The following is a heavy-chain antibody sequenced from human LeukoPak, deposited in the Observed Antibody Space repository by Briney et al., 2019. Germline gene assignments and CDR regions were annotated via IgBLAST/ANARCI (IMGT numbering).Heavy chain of an antibody. Sequence: GGSLRLSCAASGFTFSSYAMSCVREAPGKGRGWGSAISGSGGSTYYADSVKGRFTISRDNSKNRLYLQMNSLRAEDTAVYYCAKDAYYYDSSGYLDYWGQGTLVTVSS. CDR1: GFTFSSYA. J-gene: IGHJ4*02. V-gene: IGHV3-23*01. CDR3: AKDAYYYDSSGYLDY. CDR2: ISGSGGST. D-gene: IGHD3-22*01.